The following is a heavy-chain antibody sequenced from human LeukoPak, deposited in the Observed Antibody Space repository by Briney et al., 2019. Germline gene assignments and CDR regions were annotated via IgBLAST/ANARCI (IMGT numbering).Heavy chain of an antibody. CDR1: GGSISSSSYY. CDR2: INHSGST. Sequence: SETLSLTCTVSGGSISSSSYYWSWIRQPPGKRLEWIGEINHSGSTNYNPSLKSRVTISVDTSKNQSSLKLSSVTAADTAVYYCARRHSGPYYYYYYMDVWGKGTTVTISS. J-gene: IGHJ6*03. CDR3: ARRHSGPYYYYYYMDV. V-gene: IGHV4-39*07. D-gene: IGHD2-15*01.